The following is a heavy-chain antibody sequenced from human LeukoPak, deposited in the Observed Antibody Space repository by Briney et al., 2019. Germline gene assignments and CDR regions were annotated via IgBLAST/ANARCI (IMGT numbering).Heavy chain of an antibody. CDR1: GGSISNYY. D-gene: IGHD2/OR15-2a*01. CDR3: ARGVTSFDY. V-gene: IGHV4-30-4*08. CDR2: IYYSGST. Sequence: SETLSLTCTVSGGSISNYYWSWIRQPPGKGLEWIGYIYYSGSTYYNPSLKSRVTISVDTSKNQFSLKLSSVTAADTAVYYCARGVTSFDYWGQGTLVTVSS. J-gene: IGHJ4*02.